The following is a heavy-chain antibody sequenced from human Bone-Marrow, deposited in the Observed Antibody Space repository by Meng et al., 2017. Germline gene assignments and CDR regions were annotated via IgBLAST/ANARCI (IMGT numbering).Heavy chain of an antibody. CDR1: GGSISSGGYY. CDR2: IYYSGST. Sequence: QGQLRESGPGLVKPSPPLSLPCPVSGGSISSGGYYWSWIRQHPGKGLEWIGYIYYSGSTYYNPSLKSLVTISVDTSKNQFSLKLSSVTAADTAVYYCARANVNYGVVDPWGQGTLVTVSS. V-gene: IGHV4-31*01. CDR3: ARANVNYGVVDP. D-gene: IGHD3-10*01. J-gene: IGHJ5*02.